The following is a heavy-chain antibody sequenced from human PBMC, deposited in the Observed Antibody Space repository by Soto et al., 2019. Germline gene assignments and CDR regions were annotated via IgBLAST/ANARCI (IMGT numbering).Heavy chain of an antibody. Sequence: PSETLSLTCTVSGGSISSYYWTWIRQPPGKGLEWIGYIYYSGSTNYNPSLKSRVTISVDTSKNQFSLKLSSVTAADTAVYYCARTAPYYDILTGYYSSYFDYWGQGTLVTVSS. J-gene: IGHJ4*02. CDR1: GGSISSYY. V-gene: IGHV4-59*08. D-gene: IGHD3-9*01. CDR2: IYYSGST. CDR3: ARTAPYYDILTGYYSSYFDY.